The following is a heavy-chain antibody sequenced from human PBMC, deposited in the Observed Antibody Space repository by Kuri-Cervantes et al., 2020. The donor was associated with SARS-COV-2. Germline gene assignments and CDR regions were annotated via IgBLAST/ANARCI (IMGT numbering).Heavy chain of an antibody. CDR3: AKIPIYCSSTSCPVDA. V-gene: IGHV3-23*01. CDR1: GFIFSNYA. J-gene: IGHJ6*04. D-gene: IGHD2-2*01. CDR2: ISASGGTT. Sequence: GGSLRLSCAASGFIFSNYAMIWVRQTPGEGLEWVSTISASGGTTYYADSVKGRFTISRDNSKNALYLQMNSLRAEDTAVYYCAKIPIYCSSTSCPVDAWGKGTTVTVSS.